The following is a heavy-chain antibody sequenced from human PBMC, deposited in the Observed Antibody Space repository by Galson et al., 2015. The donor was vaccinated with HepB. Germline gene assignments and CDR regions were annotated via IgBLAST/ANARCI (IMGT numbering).Heavy chain of an antibody. J-gene: IGHJ3*02. Sequence: SLRLSCAASGFTFNNYTLNWVRQAPGEGLEWVSSVSSSSDYKYYAASVEGRFTISRDNAKNSLYLQMNSLRAEDTALYYCVRNDDSSGYYYPADDAFDIWGQGTLVTVSS. CDR2: VSSSSDYK. V-gene: IGHV3-21*01. D-gene: IGHD3-22*01. CDR3: VRNDDSSGYYYPADDAFDI. CDR1: GFTFNNYT.